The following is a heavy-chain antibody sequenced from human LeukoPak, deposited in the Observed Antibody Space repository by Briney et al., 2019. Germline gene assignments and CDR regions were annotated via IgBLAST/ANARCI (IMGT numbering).Heavy chain of an antibody. CDR2: IGDSGSTT. D-gene: IGHD2-2*01. CDR1: GFTFSSYA. J-gene: IGHJ3*02. Sequence: GGPLRLSCAASGFTFSSYAMSWVRQAPGKGLEWVSSIGDSGSTTYCADSVKGRFTISRDNSKNTLYLQMNSLRAEDTALYYCAKVRGSGTFAALDIWGQGTMVTVSS. V-gene: IGHV3-23*01. CDR3: AKVRGSGTFAALDI.